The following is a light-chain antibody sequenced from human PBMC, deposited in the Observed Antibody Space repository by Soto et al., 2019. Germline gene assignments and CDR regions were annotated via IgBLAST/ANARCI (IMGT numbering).Light chain of an antibody. CDR3: QQYNNWPYT. CDR1: QSVSSN. J-gene: IGKJ2*01. V-gene: IGKV3-15*01. Sequence: EIVMTQSPATLSVSPGERATLSCRASQSVSSNLAWYQQKPGQAPSLLIYGASTRATGIPARFSGSGSGTEFTLTISSLQSGDFAVYYCQQYNNWPYTFGQGTKLEIK. CDR2: GAS.